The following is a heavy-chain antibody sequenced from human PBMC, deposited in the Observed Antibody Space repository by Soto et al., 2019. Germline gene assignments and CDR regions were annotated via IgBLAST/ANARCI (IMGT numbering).Heavy chain of an antibody. CDR3: AGGGVRGVITRTRDYYGMHV. CDR2: IYPGDSDT. V-gene: IGHV5-51*01. Sequence: GEALKISCKASGYSFTTYWIGWVRQMPGKGLEWMGIIYPGDSDTKYSPSLQGQVTISADKSISTAYLQWSSLKASDTAMYYCAGGGVRGVITRTRDYYGMHVWRQGPTVTVS. CDR1: GYSFTTYW. D-gene: IGHD3-10*01. J-gene: IGHJ6*02.